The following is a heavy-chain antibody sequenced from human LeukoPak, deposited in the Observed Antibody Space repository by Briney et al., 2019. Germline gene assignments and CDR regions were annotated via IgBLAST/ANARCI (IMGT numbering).Heavy chain of an antibody. CDR2: IYSSGTT. V-gene: IGHV4-59*12. CDR3: ARGRFGIAPGTALGI. J-gene: IGHJ3*02. Sequence: PSETLSLTCTVSGVSLSSSYWSWIRQPPGKGLEWIGYIYSSGTTNYNPSLKSRVTISLDTPKNQFSLRLNSVTAADTAVYYCARGRFGIAPGTALGIWGQGTMVTVSS. CDR1: GVSLSSSY. D-gene: IGHD6-13*01.